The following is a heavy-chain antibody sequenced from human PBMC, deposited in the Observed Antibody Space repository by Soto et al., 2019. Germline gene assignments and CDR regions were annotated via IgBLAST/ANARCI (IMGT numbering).Heavy chain of an antibody. Sequence: EVQLLESGGGLVQPGGSLRLSCAASGFTFSSYAMSWVRQAPGKGLEWVSAISGSGGSTYYADSVKGRFTISRDNSKNPLYLQMNSLRAEDTAVYYCAKVRGVYSSSWYLDYWGQGTLVTVSS. J-gene: IGHJ4*02. CDR1: GFTFSSYA. CDR3: AKVRGVYSSSWYLDY. V-gene: IGHV3-23*01. CDR2: ISGSGGST. D-gene: IGHD6-13*01.